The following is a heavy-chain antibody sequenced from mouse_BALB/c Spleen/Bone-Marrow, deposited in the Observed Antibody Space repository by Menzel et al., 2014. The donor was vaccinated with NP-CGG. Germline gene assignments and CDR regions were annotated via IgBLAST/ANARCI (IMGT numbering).Heavy chain of an antibody. CDR2: ISSGSSTI. CDR3: TRGGNWEDFDY. V-gene: IGHV5-17*02. J-gene: IGHJ2*01. Sequence: EVQVVESGGGLVQPGGSRKLSCAASGFTFXGFGMHWVRQAPEKGLEWVAYISSGSSTIFYADTVKGRFTISRDNPKNTLFLQMTSLRSEDTAMYYCTRGGNWEDFDYWGQGTTLTVSS. D-gene: IGHD4-1*01. CDR1: GFTFXGFG.